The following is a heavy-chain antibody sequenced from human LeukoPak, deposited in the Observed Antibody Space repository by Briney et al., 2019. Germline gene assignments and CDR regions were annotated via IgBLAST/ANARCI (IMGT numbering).Heavy chain of an antibody. D-gene: IGHD3-22*01. CDR3: TTTPSYYYDSSGNDYYYYGVYV. J-gene: IGHJ6*02. V-gene: IGHV3-15*01. Sequence: GGSLRLSCAASGFTFSDAWMYWVRQAPGKGLEWVGRIKSEIDGGTTDYAAPVKGRFTISRDDSKNTLYLQMNSLKIEDTAVYYCTTTPSYYYDSSGNDYYYYGVYVWGQGTTVTVSS. CDR2: IKSEIDGGTT. CDR1: GFTFSDAW.